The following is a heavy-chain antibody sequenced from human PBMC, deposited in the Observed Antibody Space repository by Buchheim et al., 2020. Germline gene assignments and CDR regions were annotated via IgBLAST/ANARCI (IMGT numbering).Heavy chain of an antibody. CDR2: ISYDGSNK. D-gene: IGHD4-17*01. V-gene: IGHV3-30-3*01. CDR3: ARDPHDYGDSYFDY. CDR1: GFTFSSYA. J-gene: IGHJ4*02. Sequence: QVQLVESGGGVVQPGRSLRLSCAASGFTFSSYAMHWVRQAPGKGLEWVAVISYDGSNKYYADSVKGRFTISRDNSKNTLYLQMNSLRAEDTAVYYCARDPHDYGDSYFDYWGQGTL.